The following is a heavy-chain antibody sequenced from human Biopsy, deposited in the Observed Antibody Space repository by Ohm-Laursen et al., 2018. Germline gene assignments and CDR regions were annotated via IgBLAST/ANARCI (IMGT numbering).Heavy chain of an antibody. V-gene: IGHV4-59*01. Sequence: TLSLTCPVSRDSISNYYWTWIWQSPGKGLEWIGYIYYTGSTNYNPSVKSRVTISVDASKNQFSLKLNSVTAADTAVYFCARDSRGGHLNTTLITGKNLDSWGQGILVTVSS. CDR2: IYYTGST. J-gene: IGHJ4*02. CDR3: ARDSRGGHLNTTLITGKNLDS. CDR1: RDSISNYY. D-gene: IGHD3-16*01.